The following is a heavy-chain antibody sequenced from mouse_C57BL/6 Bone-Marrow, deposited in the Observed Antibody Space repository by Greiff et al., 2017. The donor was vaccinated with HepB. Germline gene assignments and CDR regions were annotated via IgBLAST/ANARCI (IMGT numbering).Heavy chain of an antibody. V-gene: IGHV1-55*01. D-gene: IGHD1-1*01. Sequence: QVQLKQPGAELVKPGASVKMSCKASGYTFTSYWITWVKQRPGQGLEWIGVIYTGSGSINSNEKFKSKATLTVDSSSSTAYMQLSSLTSEDSAVYYCVGNYYGSSYKGNYWGQGTTLTVSS. CDR2: IYTGSGSI. CDR3: VGNYYGSSYKGNY. J-gene: IGHJ2*01. CDR1: GYTFTSYW.